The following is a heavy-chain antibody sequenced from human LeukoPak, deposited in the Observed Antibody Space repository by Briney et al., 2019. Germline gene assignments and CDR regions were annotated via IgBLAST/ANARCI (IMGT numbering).Heavy chain of an antibody. J-gene: IGHJ5*02. D-gene: IGHD3-22*01. Sequence: ASETLSLTCTVSGGSISSGGGDGYYGSWIRQPPGKGLELIGYIHHTGSTYYNPALTSRVTMSVDSSKNQFSLGLDSVIAADTAVYYCARDRGGMIVAGGWFDPWGRGTLVTVSS. V-gene: IGHV4-30-2*01. CDR1: GGSISSGGGDGYY. CDR2: IHHTGST. CDR3: ARDRGGMIVAGGWFDP.